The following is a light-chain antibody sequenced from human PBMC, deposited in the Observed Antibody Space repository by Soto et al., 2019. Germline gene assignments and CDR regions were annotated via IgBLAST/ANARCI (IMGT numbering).Light chain of an antibody. CDR3: SSYTSSGPV. V-gene: IGLV2-14*01. CDR2: DVS. Sequence: QSALTQPASVSGSPGQSITISCTGTSSDIGNYNCVSWYQQHPGKAPKLMIYDVSNRPSGVSNRFSGSKSGNTASLTISGLQAEDEADYYCSSYTSSGPVFGGGTKLTVL. CDR1: SSDIGNYNC. J-gene: IGLJ2*01.